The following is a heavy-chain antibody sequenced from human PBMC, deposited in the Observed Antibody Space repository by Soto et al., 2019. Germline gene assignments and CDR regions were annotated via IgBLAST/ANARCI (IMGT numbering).Heavy chain of an antibody. CDR1: GYIFTNYP. D-gene: IGHD3-16*02. CDR3: AKKDYFTSRNYHFDS. J-gene: IGHJ4*02. V-gene: IGHV1-3*01. Sequence: QVLLVQSGAEVERPGASVKVSCKASGYIFTNYPIHWVRQAPGQRLEWMGWINPVNGDTGHSQKFQGRLTLTRDTSATTAYMELSSLTSEDTAVYYCAKKDYFTSRNYHFDSWGQGTLVTVSS. CDR2: INPVNGDT.